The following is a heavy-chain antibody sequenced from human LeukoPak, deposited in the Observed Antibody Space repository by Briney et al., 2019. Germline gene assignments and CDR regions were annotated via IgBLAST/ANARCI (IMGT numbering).Heavy chain of an antibody. CDR2: INPNSGDT. Sequence: ASVKVSCKASGYTFTGYYMHWVRQAPGQGLEWMGWINPNSGDTNYAQKFQGRVTMTRDTSISTAYMELRSLRSDDTAVYYCARYTTGWDAFDIWGQGTLVTVSS. J-gene: IGHJ3*02. V-gene: IGHV1-2*02. CDR3: ARYTTGWDAFDI. D-gene: IGHD1-1*01. CDR1: GYTFTGYY.